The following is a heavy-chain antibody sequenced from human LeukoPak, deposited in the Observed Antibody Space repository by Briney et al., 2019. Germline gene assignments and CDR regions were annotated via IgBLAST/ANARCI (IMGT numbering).Heavy chain of an antibody. CDR1: GGTFSSYA. J-gene: IGHJ5*02. V-gene: IGHV1-69*04. CDR3: ARMEQQLVRDNWFDP. Sequence: SVKVSCKASGGTFSSYAISWVRQAPGQGLEWMGRIIPIFGIANYAQKFQGRVTITADKSTSTAYMELSSMRSEDTAVYYCARMEQQLVRDNWFDPWGQGTLVTVSS. D-gene: IGHD6-13*01. CDR2: IIPIFGIA.